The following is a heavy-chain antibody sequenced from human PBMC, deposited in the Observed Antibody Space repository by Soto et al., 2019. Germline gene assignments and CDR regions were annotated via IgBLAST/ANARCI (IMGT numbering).Heavy chain of an antibody. D-gene: IGHD4-17*01. CDR2: IYYSGST. J-gene: IGHJ4*02. Sequence: SETLSLTCAVSGGSISSYYWSWRRQPPGKGLEWIGYIYYSGSTNYNPSLKSRVTISVDTSKNQFSLKLSSVTAADTAVYYCARVGGNGDYYFDYWGQGTLVTVSS. CDR3: ARVGGNGDYYFDY. V-gene: IGHV4-59*01. CDR1: GGSISSYY.